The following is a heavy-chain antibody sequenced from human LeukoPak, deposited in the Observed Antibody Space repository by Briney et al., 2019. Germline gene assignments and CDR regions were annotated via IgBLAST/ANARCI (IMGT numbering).Heavy chain of an antibody. CDR2: INTSSGST. J-gene: IGHJ4*02. D-gene: IGHD2-2*01. CDR3: ARISGYCSSTTCYWGYFDY. Sequence: GASVKVSCKASGYTFTSYYMYWVRQAPGQGLEWMGIINTSSGSTNYAQKFQARVTMTRDMSTNTVYMELSSLRSEDTAVYYCARISGYCSSTTCYWGYFDYWGQGTLVTVSS. CDR1: GYTFTSYY. V-gene: IGHV1-46*01.